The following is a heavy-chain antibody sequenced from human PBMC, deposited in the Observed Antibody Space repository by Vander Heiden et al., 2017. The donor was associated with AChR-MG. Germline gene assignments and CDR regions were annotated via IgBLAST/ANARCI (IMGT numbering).Heavy chain of an antibody. J-gene: IGHJ4*02. CDR2: IRSKAYGGTT. CDR1: GFTFGDYA. Sequence: EVQLVESGGGLVQPGRSLRLSCTASGFTFGDYAMSWVRQAPGKGLEWVGFIRSKAYGGTTEYAASVKGRFTISRDDSKSIAYLQMNSLKTEDTAVYYCIRDPYCSSTSCYTPDYWGQGTLVTVSS. CDR3: IRDPYCSSTSCYTPDY. D-gene: IGHD2-2*02. V-gene: IGHV3-49*04.